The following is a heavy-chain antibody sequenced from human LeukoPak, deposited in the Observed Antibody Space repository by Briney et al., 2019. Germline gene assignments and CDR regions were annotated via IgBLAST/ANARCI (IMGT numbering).Heavy chain of an antibody. CDR3: SRLPNNKVDY. CDR1: GFTFSSYA. D-gene: IGHD5-18*01. CDR2: ISGSGGGT. V-gene: IGHV3-23*01. Sequence: GGSLRLSCAASGFTFSSYAMSWVRQAPGKGLEWVSTISGSGGGTYYADSVKGRFTISRDNSKNTLYLQMNSLRAEDTAVYYCSRLPNNKVDYWGQGTLVTVSS. J-gene: IGHJ4*02.